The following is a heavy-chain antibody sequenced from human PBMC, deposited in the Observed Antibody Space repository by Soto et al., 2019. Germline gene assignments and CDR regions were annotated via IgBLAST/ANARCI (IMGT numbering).Heavy chain of an antibody. CDR2: IYYSGST. CDR3: AASADGMDV. J-gene: IGHJ6*02. CDR1: GGSISSDY. D-gene: IGHD3-3*01. Sequence: SETLSLTCTVSGGSISSDYWSWIRQPPGKGLEWIGYIYYSGSTNYNPSLKSRVTISVDTSKNQFSLKLSSVTAADTAVYYCAASADGMDVWGQGTTVTVSS. V-gene: IGHV4-59*01.